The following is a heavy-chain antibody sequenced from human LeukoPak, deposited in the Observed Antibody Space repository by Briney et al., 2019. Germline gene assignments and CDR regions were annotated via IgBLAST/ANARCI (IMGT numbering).Heavy chain of an antibody. D-gene: IGHD6-19*01. Sequence: GGSLRLSCAASGFTLSSYAMSWVRQAPGKGLEWVSYISSSGSTIYYADSVKGRFTISRDNAKNSLYLQMNSLRAEDTAVYYCASSAGRVKWFDPWGQGTLVTVSS. V-gene: IGHV3-48*04. J-gene: IGHJ5*02. CDR2: ISSSGSTI. CDR3: ASSAGRVKWFDP. CDR1: GFTLSSYA.